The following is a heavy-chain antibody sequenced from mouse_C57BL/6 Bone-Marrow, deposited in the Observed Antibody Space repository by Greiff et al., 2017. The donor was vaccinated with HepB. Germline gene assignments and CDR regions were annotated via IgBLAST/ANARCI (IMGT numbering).Heavy chain of an antibody. CDR3: ARGGYYGLGDY. J-gene: IGHJ4*01. CDR1: GYTFTSYG. Sequence: VQLVESGAELARPGASVNLSCKASGYTFTSYGISWVKQRTGQGLEWIGEIYPRSGNTYYNEKFKGKATLTADKSSSTAYMELRSLTSEDSAVYFCARGGYYGLGDYWGQGTSVTVSS. CDR2: IYPRSGNT. D-gene: IGHD1-2*01. V-gene: IGHV1-81*01.